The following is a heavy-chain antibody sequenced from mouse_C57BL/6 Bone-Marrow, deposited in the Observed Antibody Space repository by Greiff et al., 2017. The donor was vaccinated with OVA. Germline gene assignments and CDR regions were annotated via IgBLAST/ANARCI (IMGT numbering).Heavy chain of an antibody. Sequence: EVKLQESGGDLVKPGGSLKLSCAASGFTFSSYGMSWVRQTPDKRLEWVATISSGGSYTYYPDSVKGRFTISRDNAKNTLYLQMSSLKSEDTAMYYCGRHGDYGSFFDYWGQGTTLTVSS. CDR3: GRHGDYGSFFDY. CDR1: GFTFSSYG. J-gene: IGHJ2*01. CDR2: ISSGGSYT. D-gene: IGHD1-1*01. V-gene: IGHV5-6*01.